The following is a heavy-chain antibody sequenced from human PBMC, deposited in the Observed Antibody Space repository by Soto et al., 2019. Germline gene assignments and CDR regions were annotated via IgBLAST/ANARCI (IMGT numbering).Heavy chain of an antibody. CDR1: GFTFSDYY. J-gene: IGHJ6*03. D-gene: IGHD2-2*01. Sequence: QVQLVESGGGLVKPGGSLRLSCAASGFTFSDYYMSWIRQAPGKGLEWVSYISSRGSTKYYADSVKGRFTISRDNAKDSLDLQMKSRRAEDTAVYYCARGYCSSSSCSGSYYYYYYMDVWGKGSTVTVCS. CDR2: ISSRGSTK. V-gene: IGHV3-11*01. CDR3: ARGYCSSSSCSGSYYYYYYMDV.